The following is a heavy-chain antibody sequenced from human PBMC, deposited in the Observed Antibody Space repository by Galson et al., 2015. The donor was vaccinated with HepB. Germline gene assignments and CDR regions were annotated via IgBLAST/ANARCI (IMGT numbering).Heavy chain of an antibody. D-gene: IGHD2-2*02. J-gene: IGHJ6*02. Sequence: SCKASGGTFSSYTISWVRQAPGQGLEWMGRIIPILGIANFAQKFQGRVTITADKSTSTAYMELSSLRSEDTAVYYCARGPYCSSTSCYSRDYYYYGMDVWGQGTTVTVSS. CDR3: ARGPYCSSTSCYSRDYYYYGMDV. CDR2: IIPILGIA. CDR1: GGTFSSYT. V-gene: IGHV1-69*02.